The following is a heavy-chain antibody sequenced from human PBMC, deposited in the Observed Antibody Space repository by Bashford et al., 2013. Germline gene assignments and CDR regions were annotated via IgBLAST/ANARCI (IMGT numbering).Heavy chain of an antibody. CDR2: IHSAGNT. D-gene: IGHD1-1*01. V-gene: IGHV3-53*01. Sequence: GSLRLSCAASGFSVGDNYMSWVRQAPGKGLEWVSLIHSAGNTYYSDSVKGRFTISRDTSKNTLYLQMNSLRVEDTAVYYCARDVSHWALDFWGQGTMVTVSS. J-gene: IGHJ3*01. CDR3: ARDVSHWALDF. CDR1: GFSVGDNY.